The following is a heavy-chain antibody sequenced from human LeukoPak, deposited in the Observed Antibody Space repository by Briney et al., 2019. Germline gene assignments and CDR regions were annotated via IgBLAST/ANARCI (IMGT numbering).Heavy chain of an antibody. CDR2: IYYSGST. Sequence: SETLSLTCTVSGGSISSSSYYWGWIRQPPGKGLEWIGSIYYSGSTYYNPSLKSRVTISVDTSKNQFPLKLSSVTAADTAVYYCARERAIRYYYYMDVWGKGTTVTVSS. J-gene: IGHJ6*03. CDR1: GGSISSSSYY. V-gene: IGHV4-39*06. D-gene: IGHD2-2*01. CDR3: ARERAIRYYYYMDV.